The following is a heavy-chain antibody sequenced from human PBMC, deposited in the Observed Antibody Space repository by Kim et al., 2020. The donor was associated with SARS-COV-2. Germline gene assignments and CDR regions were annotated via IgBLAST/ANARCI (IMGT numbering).Heavy chain of an antibody. Sequence: ASVKVSCKASGYTFTSYYMHWVRQAPGQGLEWMGIINPSGGSTSYAQKFQGRVTMTRDTSTSTVYMELSSLRSEDTAVYYCARGLSLYYYDSSGYYDADYWGQGTLVTVSS. CDR3: ARGLSLYYYDSSGYYDADY. D-gene: IGHD3-22*01. CDR1: GYTFTSYY. J-gene: IGHJ4*02. V-gene: IGHV1-46*01. CDR2: INPSGGST.